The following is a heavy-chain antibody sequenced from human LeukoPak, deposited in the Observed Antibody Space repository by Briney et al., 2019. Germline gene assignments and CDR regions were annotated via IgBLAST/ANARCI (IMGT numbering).Heavy chain of an antibody. CDR3: AKNPIAAAGVRNGMDV. Sequence: PGGSLRLSCAASGFTFSSYAMSWVRQAPGKGLEWVSAISGSGGSTYYADSVKGRFTISRDNSKNTLYMQMNSLRAEDTAVYYCAKNPIAAAGVRNGMDVWGQGTTVTVSS. CDR2: ISGSGGST. CDR1: GFTFSSYA. D-gene: IGHD6-13*01. V-gene: IGHV3-23*01. J-gene: IGHJ6*02.